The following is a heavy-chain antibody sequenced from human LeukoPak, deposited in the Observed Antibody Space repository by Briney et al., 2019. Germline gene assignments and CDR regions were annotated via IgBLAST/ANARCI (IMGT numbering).Heavy chain of an antibody. CDR2: ISGSGDT. D-gene: IGHD2-2*02. CDR1: GITFSSYA. J-gene: IGHJ4*02. Sequence: GGSLRLSCAASGITFSSYAMSWVRQAPGKGLEWVSVISGSGDTYYTDSVKGRFTISRDNSKKTLYLQMNSLTAEDTAVYYCANDAVRPGDIRSLSYWGQGTLVTVSS. CDR3: ANDAVRPGDIRSLSY. V-gene: IGHV3-23*01.